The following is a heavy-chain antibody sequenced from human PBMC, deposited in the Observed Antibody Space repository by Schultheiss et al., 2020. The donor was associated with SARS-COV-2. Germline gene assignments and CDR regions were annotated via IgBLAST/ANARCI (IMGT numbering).Heavy chain of an antibody. CDR3: AKDTGWELYYFDY. J-gene: IGHJ4*02. CDR2: ISYDGSNK. Sequence: GGSLRLSCAASGFTFSSYDMHWVRQAPGKGLEWVAVISYDGSNKYYADSVKGRFTISRDNSKNTLYLQMNSLRAEDTAVYYCAKDTGWELYYFDYWGQGTLVTVSS. CDR1: GFTFSSYD. V-gene: IGHV3-30*18. D-gene: IGHD1-26*01.